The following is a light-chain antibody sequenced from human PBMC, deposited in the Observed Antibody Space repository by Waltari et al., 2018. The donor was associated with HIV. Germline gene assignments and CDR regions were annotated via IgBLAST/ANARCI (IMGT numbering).Light chain of an antibody. J-gene: IGKJ5*01. CDR3: QQGDSPPRVT. V-gene: IGKV1-39*01. Sequence: DIQMTQSPSSLSASIGDRVTITCRSSQTIGGSLAWYQQRPGEAPSLLIYSTSTLRSGVPSRFSGDGYGTEFSLTISSLHPDDFATYFCQQGDSPPRVTFGQGTRLEIK. CDR1: QTIGGS. CDR2: STS.